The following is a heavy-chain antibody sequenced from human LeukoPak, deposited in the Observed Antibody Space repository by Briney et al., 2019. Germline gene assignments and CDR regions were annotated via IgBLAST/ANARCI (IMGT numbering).Heavy chain of an antibody. D-gene: IGHD4-23*01. Sequence: GGCLRLSCAASGFTFSNYWMHWVRQVPGKGLVWVSRIGTDGSSTTYADYVKGRFTISRDNAKNTLYLQMNSLRAEDTAVYYCARDKYGGNSNAFEIWGQGTLVTVSS. CDR2: IGTDGSST. J-gene: IGHJ3*02. CDR1: GFTFSNYW. CDR3: ARDKYGGNSNAFEI. V-gene: IGHV3-74*01.